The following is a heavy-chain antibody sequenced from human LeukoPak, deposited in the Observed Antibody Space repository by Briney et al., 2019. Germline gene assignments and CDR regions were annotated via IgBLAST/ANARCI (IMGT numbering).Heavy chain of an antibody. J-gene: IGHJ4*02. CDR1: GGSISSYY. D-gene: IGHD2-2*01. CDR2: MFYTGST. CDR3: ARRSDPYCSSTSCYRRVYFDY. V-gene: IGHV4-59*12. Sequence: SETLSLTCTVSGGSISSYYWSWIRQPPGKGLEWIGYMFYTGSTSYNPSLKSRVTILVDTSKNQFSLKLSSVTAADTAVYYCARRSDPYCSSTSCYRRVYFDYWGQGTLVTVSS.